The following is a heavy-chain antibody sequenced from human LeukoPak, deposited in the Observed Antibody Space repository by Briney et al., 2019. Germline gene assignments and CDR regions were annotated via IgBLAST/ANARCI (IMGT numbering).Heavy chain of an antibody. Sequence: PGGSLRLSCAASGFTFGDYEMNWVRQAPGKGPEWVSYISSSGSTMFYADSVKGRFTISRDNAKNSLHLQMNSLRAEDTAVYYCARGAQITYYYDTSGYPDYWGQGALVTVSS. D-gene: IGHD3-22*01. CDR3: ARGAQITYYYDTSGYPDY. V-gene: IGHV3-48*03. J-gene: IGHJ4*02. CDR1: GFTFGDYE. CDR2: ISSSGSTM.